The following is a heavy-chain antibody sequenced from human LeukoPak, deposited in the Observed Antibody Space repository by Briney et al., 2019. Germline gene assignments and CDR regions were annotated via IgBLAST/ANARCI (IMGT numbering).Heavy chain of an antibody. J-gene: IGHJ4*02. Sequence: GESLMHGCGTHGLSFSHALMASVRRARGRGVGWVGRIKSKTDGGTTDYAAPVKGRFTISRDDSKNTLYLQMNSLKTEDTAVYYCTTDWEYYYDSSEWGQGTLVTVSS. CDR2: IKSKTDGGTT. CDR3: TTDWEYYYDSSE. D-gene: IGHD3-22*01. V-gene: IGHV3-15*01. CDR1: GLSFSHAL.